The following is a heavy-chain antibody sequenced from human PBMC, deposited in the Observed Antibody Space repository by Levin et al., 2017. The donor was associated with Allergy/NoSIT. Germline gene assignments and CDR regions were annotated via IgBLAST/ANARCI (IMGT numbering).Heavy chain of an antibody. V-gene: IGHV3-9*01. CDR3: AKAGGIAATLNAFDS. D-gene: IGHD6-13*01. Sequence: SLKISCAASGFTFDAYAMHWVRQAPGKGLEWVSGISWNSGNIHYADSVKGRFTISRDNAKNSLYLQMNTLRAEDTALYYCAKAGGIAATLNAFDSWGQGTMVTVSS. CDR1: GFTFDAYA. CDR2: ISWNSGNI. J-gene: IGHJ3*02.